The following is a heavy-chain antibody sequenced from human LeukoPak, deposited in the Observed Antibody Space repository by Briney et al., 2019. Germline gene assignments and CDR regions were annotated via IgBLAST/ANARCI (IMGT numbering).Heavy chain of an antibody. CDR1: GTSISSYY. J-gene: IGHJ4*02. D-gene: IGHD6-13*01. CDR2: IYYSGST. V-gene: IGHV4-59*01. Sequence: SETLSLTCTVSGTSISSYYWSWIRQPPGKGLEWIGYIYYSGSTNYNPSLKSRVTISVDTSKNQFSLKLSSVTAADTAVYYCARSMGAIDSSSWFTFDYWGQGTLVTVSS. CDR3: ARSMGAIDSSSWFTFDY.